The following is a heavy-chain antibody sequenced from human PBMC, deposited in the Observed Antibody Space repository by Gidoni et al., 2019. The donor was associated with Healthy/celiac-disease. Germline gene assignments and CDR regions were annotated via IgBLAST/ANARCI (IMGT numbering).Heavy chain of an antibody. D-gene: IGHD3-22*01. CDR3: ARLEYYYDVDY. CDR2: IYYSGST. Sequence: QLQLQESGPGLVKPSETLSLTCPVSGGSISSSSYYWGWIRQPPGKGLEWIGSIYYSGSTYYNPTLKSRVTISVDTSKNQFSLKLSSVTAADTAVYYCARLEYYYDVDYWGQGTLVTVSS. J-gene: IGHJ4*02. V-gene: IGHV4-39*01. CDR1: GGSISSSSYY.